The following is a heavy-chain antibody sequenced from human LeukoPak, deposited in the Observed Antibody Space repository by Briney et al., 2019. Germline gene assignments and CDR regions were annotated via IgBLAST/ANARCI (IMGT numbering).Heavy chain of an antibody. D-gene: IGHD3-10*01. J-gene: IGHJ5*02. CDR1: GGTFSSYA. V-gene: IGHV1-69*06. Sequence: ASVKVSCKASGGTFSSYAISWVRQAPGQGLEWMGGIIPIFGTANYAQKFQGRVTITADKSTSTAYMELSSLRSEDTAVYYCAKRITMVRGVIAFDPWGQGTLVTVSS. CDR2: IIPIFGTA. CDR3: AKRITMVRGVIAFDP.